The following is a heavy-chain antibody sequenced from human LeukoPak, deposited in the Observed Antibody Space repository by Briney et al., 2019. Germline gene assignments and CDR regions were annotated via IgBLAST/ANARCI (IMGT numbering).Heavy chain of an antibody. V-gene: IGHV4-59*01. D-gene: IGHD3-22*01. CDR1: GDSIRSYY. Sequence: PSETLSLTCIVSGDSIRSYYWNWIRQAPGKALEWIGHIHDNGDIAYNFSLKSRVTISMDTSENQFSLKLSSVTAADTAVYYCGRWGYFDSGNYFVVDYWGQGTVVTVSS. CDR2: IHDNGDI. J-gene: IGHJ4*02. CDR3: GRWGYFDSGNYFVVDY.